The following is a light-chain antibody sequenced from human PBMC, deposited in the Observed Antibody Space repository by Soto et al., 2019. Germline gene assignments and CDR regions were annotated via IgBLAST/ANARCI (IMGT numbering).Light chain of an antibody. CDR3: QHRSNWPPT. J-gene: IGKJ1*01. CDR1: QSVDSY. Sequence: EIVLTQSPATLSLSPGERATLSCRTSQSVDSYLAWYQQKVGQAPRLLIYDASNRATGIPARFSGSGSGTDFSLTISRLEPEDFAVYYCQHRSNWPPTVGQGTKVDIK. V-gene: IGKV3-11*01. CDR2: DAS.